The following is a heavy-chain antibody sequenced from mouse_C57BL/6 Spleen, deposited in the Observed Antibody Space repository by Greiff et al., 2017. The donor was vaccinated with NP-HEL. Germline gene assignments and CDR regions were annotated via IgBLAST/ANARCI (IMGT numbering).Heavy chain of an antibody. CDR2: ISSGSSTI. J-gene: IGHJ4*01. CDR3: AKASYYGSSYNYYAMDY. D-gene: IGHD1-1*01. V-gene: IGHV5-17*01. Sequence: EVQGVESGGGLVKPGGSLKLSCAASGFTFSDYGMHWVRQAPEKGLEWVAYISSGSSTIYYADTVKGRFTISRDNAKNTLFLQMTSLRSEDTAMYYCAKASYYGSSYNYYAMDYWGQGTSVTVSS. CDR1: GFTFSDYG.